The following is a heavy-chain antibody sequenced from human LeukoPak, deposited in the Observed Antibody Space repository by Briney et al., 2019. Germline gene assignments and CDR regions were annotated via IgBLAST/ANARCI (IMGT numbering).Heavy chain of an antibody. V-gene: IGHV6-1*01. CDR3: ARGAVRGGTNFDY. D-gene: IGHD3-10*01. CDR2: AYYRSKWFI. J-gene: IGHJ4*02. Sequence: SQTLSLTCAIPGDSVSGSPAVWNWIRQSPSRGLEWLGRAYYRSKWFIDYALSVKGRITITPDTSKNLFSLQLNSVTAEDTAVYYCARGAVRGGTNFDYWGQGTLVTVSS. CDR1: GDSVSGSPAV.